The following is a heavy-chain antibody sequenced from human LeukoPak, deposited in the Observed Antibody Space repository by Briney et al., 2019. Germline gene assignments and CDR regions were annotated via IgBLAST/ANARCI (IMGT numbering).Heavy chain of an antibody. J-gene: IGHJ5*02. V-gene: IGHV4-38-2*02. CDR3: AREFIAKGWFDP. D-gene: IGHD2-15*01. CDR1: GYSISSGYY. CDR2: IYHSGST. Sequence: SETLSLTCAVSGYSISSGYYWGWIRQPPGKGLEWIGSIYHSGSTYYNPSLKSRDTISVDTSKNQFSLKLSSVTAADTAVYYCAREFIAKGWFDPWGQGTLVTVSS.